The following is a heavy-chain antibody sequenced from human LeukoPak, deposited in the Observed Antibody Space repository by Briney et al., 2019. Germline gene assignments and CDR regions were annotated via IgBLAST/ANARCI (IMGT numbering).Heavy chain of an antibody. CDR1: GFSFSSHW. Sequence: QPGGSLRLSCGASGFSFSSHWMSWVRQAPGKGLEWVANIKQGSKEKNYVDSVKGRFTISRDDAENSLYLQMNSLRAEDTAVYYCARILRFSFDYWGQGTLVTVSS. CDR2: IKQGSKEK. J-gene: IGHJ4*02. CDR3: ARILRFSFDY. D-gene: IGHD3-16*01. V-gene: IGHV3-7*01.